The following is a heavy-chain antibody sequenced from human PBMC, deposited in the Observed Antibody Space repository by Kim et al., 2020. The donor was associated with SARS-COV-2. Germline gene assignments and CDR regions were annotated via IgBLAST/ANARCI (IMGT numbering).Heavy chain of an antibody. V-gene: IGHV4-39*01. CDR2: IYYSGST. J-gene: IGHJ3*02. Sequence: SETLSLTCTVSGGSISSSSYYWGWIRQPPGKGLEWIGSIYYSGSTYYNPSLKSRVTISVDTSKNQFSLKLSSVTAADTAVYYCARQIYYYDSSGYYEGGAPDAFDIWGQGTMVTVSS. D-gene: IGHD3-22*01. CDR3: ARQIYYYDSSGYYEGGAPDAFDI. CDR1: GGSISSSSYY.